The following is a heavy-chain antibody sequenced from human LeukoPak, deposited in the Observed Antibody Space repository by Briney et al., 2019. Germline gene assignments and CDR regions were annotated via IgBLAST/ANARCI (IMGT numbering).Heavy chain of an antibody. CDR1: GFTFSSYG. CDR3: AKVVGETRRAGLDY. Sequence: GGTLRLSCAASGFTFSSYGMSWVRQAPGKGLEWVSAIETGGASTYYADSVKGRFSISRDNSKNTLYLQMNSLRAEDTAVYYCAKVVGETRRAGLDYWGQGTLVTVSS. J-gene: IGHJ4*02. V-gene: IGHV3-23*05. D-gene: IGHD1-26*01. CDR2: IETGGAST.